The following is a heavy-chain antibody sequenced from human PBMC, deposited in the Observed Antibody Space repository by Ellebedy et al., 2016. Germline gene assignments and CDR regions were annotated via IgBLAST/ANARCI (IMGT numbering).Heavy chain of an antibody. CDR3: ARLNYGGNSYYFDY. J-gene: IGHJ4*02. CDR1: GGSISSDDYS. D-gene: IGHD4-23*01. V-gene: IGHV4-30-2*01. Sequence: SETLSLTXAVSGGSISSDDYSWSWIRQPPGKGLEWIGFIYHTGSTYYNPSLKSRVTISLDRPRNQFSLRLTSVTAADTAVYFCARLNYGGNSYYFDYWGQGTLVTVSS. CDR2: IYHTGST.